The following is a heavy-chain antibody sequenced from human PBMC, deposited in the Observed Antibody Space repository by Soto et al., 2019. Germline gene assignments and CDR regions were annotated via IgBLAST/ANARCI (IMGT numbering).Heavy chain of an antibody. D-gene: IGHD1-26*01. J-gene: IGHJ4*02. CDR3: ARDLPIVGTTTWDY. CDR2: INPNNGGT. V-gene: IGHV1-2*02. CDR1: GYTFTGYY. Sequence: RASVKVSCKASGYTFTGYYIHWVRQAPGQGLEWMGWINPNNGGTNYVQKFQGRVTMTRDTSISTAYMELRRLTSDDTAVYYCARDLPIVGTTTWDYWGQGTLVTVSS.